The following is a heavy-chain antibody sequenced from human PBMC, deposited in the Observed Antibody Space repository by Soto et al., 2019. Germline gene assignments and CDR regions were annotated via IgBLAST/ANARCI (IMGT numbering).Heavy chain of an antibody. Sequence: GASVKVSCKASGYTFTNYGIHWVRQGPGQRLEWMGWINAGNAETKYSQKFQGRVTISRDTSARTAYMELSSLRSEDTAVYYCARDGAVPGNINFDYWGQGTLVTVSS. J-gene: IGHJ4*02. CDR1: GYTFTNYG. CDR3: ARDGAVPGNINFDY. CDR2: INAGNAET. D-gene: IGHD6-19*01. V-gene: IGHV1-3*01.